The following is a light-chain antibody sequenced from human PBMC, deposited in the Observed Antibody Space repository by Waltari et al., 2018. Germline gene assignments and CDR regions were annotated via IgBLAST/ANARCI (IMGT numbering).Light chain of an antibody. CDR1: QSVGRS. CDR3: QKYERLPAT. CDR2: DVS. J-gene: IGKJ1*01. V-gene: IGKV3-20*01. Sequence: EIVLTQSPGTLSLSPGERATLSCRASQSVGRSLVWYQQKPGQAPRLLISDVSSGATGIPDRFSGSGYGTDFSLTISRLEPEDFAVYYCQKYERLPATFGQGTTVEIK.